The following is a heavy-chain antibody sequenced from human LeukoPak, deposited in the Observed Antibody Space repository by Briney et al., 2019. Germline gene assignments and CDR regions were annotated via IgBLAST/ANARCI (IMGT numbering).Heavy chain of an antibody. D-gene: IGHD2-15*01. CDR1: GGSISSYY. J-gene: IGHJ4*02. Sequence: PSETLSLTCTVSGGSISSYYWSWIRQPPGKGLEWIGYIYYSGSTNYNPSLKSRVTISVDTSKNQFSLKLSSVTAADTAVYYCARQPILGGKVYFGYWGQGTLVTVSS. CDR2: IYYSGST. V-gene: IGHV4-59*08. CDR3: ARQPILGGKVYFGY.